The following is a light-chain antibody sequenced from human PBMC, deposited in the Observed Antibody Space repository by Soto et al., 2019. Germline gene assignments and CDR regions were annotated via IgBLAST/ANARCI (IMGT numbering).Light chain of an antibody. J-gene: IGLJ2*01. CDR3: SSYTSRAPGVV. V-gene: IGLV2-14*03. CDR2: DIS. Sequence: QSALTQPASVSGSPGQSITISCSGTSSDVGGSDYVSWYQQHPGEAPKLMIYDISYRPSGVSNCLSGSKSPNTACLTISGLQADDEADYFCSSYTSRAPGVVFGGGTKLTVL. CDR1: SSDVGGSDY.